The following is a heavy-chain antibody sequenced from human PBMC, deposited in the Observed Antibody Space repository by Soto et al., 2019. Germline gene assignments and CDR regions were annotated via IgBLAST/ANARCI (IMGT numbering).Heavy chain of an antibody. V-gene: IGHV1-18*01. Sequence: QVQLVQSGAEVKKPGASVKVSCKASGYTFINYGITWVRQAPGQGLEWMGWISGYNGNTNYAQRFRGRVTMTTDTSMSTAYMELRSLRSDDTAVYYCARDEVPAANWLDPWGQGTLDTVSS. CDR3: ARDEVPAANWLDP. CDR2: ISGYNGNT. CDR1: GYTFINYG. D-gene: IGHD2-2*01. J-gene: IGHJ5*02.